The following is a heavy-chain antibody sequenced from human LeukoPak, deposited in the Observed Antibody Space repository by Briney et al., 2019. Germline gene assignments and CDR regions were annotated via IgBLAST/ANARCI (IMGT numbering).Heavy chain of an antibody. D-gene: IGHD7-27*01. CDR2: ISSSGSTI. J-gene: IGHJ5*02. Sequence: PGGSLRLSCAASGFTFSSYEMNWVRQAPGKGLEWVSYISSSGSTIFYADSVKGRFTLSRDNAKNSLYLQMNSLRAEDTAVYYCARGTGYCLDPWGQGTLVTVSS. CDR1: GFTFSSYE. V-gene: IGHV3-48*03. CDR3: ARGTGYCLDP.